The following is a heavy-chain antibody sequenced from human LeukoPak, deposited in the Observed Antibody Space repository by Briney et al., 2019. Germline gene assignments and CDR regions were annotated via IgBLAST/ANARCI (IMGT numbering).Heavy chain of an antibody. CDR3: ASPDSSGPEDY. V-gene: IGHV3-48*03. CDR2: ISSSGSTI. J-gene: IGHJ4*02. CDR1: GFTFSSYE. Sequence: PGGSLRLSYGASGFTFSSYEMNWVRQAPGKGLEWVSYISSSGSTIYYADSVKGRFTISRDNAKNSLYLQMNSLRAEDTAVYYCASPDSSGPEDYWGQGTLVTVSS. D-gene: IGHD3-22*01.